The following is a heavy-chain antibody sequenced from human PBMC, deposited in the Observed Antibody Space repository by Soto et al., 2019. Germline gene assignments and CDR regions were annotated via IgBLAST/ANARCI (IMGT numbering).Heavy chain of an antibody. V-gene: IGHV1-18*01. D-gene: IGHD6-13*01. CDR2: ISAYNGNT. J-gene: IGHJ6*02. Sequence: ASVKVSCKASGYTFTSYGISWVRQAPGQGLEWMGWISAYNGNTNYAQKLQGRVTMTTDTSTSTAYMELRSLRSDDTAVYYCARRLDSSSFPYYYYGMDVWGQGTTVTVSS. CDR3: ARRLDSSSFPYYYYGMDV. CDR1: GYTFTSYG.